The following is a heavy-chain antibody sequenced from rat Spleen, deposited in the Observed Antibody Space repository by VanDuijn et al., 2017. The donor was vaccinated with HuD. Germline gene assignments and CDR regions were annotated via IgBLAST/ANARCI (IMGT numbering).Heavy chain of an antibody. CDR1: GFTFSNYG. V-gene: IGHV5-19*01. CDR2: ISPSGVGT. D-gene: IGHD5-1*01. J-gene: IGHJ3*01. CDR3: ARHRDWGRGWFAY. Sequence: EVQLVESGGGLVQPGRSLKLSCAASGFTFSNYGMHWIRQAPTRGLEWVASISPSGVGTSFRDSVKGRFTLSRYNAKSTLYLQMDSLRSEDTATYYCARHRDWGRGWFAYWGQGTLVTVSS.